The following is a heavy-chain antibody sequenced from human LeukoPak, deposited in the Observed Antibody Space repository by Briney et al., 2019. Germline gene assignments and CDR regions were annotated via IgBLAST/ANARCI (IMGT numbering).Heavy chain of an antibody. CDR3: ARGGGYCSSTSCQNWFDP. D-gene: IGHD2-2*01. CDR1: GYTFTSYG. J-gene: IGHJ5*02. Sequence: ASVKVSCKASGYTFTSYGISWVRQAPGQGLEWMGWISAYNGNTNYAQKLQGRVTMTTDTSTSTAYMELRGLRSDDTAVYYCARGGGYCSSTSCQNWFDPWGQGTLVTVSS. CDR2: ISAYNGNT. V-gene: IGHV1-18*01.